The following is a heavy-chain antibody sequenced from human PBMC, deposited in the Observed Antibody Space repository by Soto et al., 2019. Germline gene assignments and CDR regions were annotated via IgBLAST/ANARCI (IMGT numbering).Heavy chain of an antibody. J-gene: IGHJ4*02. CDR3: ARDHPYGRENYYVTYSLFDY. D-gene: IGHD3-10*02. CDR1: GFTFTSSR. Sequence: GALTLSFADPGFTFTSSRRNWVRQDPWQGLACVSSISSSSSYIYYADSVKGRFTISRDNAKNSLYLQMNSLRAEDTAVYYCARDHPYGRENYYVTYSLFDYWGQGTLVTVSS. V-gene: IGHV3-21*01. CDR2: ISSSSSYI.